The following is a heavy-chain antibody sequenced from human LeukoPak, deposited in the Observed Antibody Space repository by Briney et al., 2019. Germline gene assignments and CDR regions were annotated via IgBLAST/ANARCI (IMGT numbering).Heavy chain of an antibody. CDR2: IIPIFGTA. J-gene: IGHJ4*02. CDR3: ARALDRYSHGHFDY. V-gene: IGHV1-69*13. CDR1: GGAFSSYA. Sequence: SVKVSCKASGGAFSSYAISWVRQAPGQGLEWMGGIIPIFGTANYAQKFQGRVTITADESTSTAYMELSSLRSEDTAVYYCARALDRYSHGHFDYWGQGTLVTVSS. D-gene: IGHD5-18*01.